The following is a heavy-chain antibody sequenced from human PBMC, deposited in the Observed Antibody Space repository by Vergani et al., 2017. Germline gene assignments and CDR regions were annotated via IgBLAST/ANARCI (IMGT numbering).Heavy chain of an antibody. CDR2: IKSKSDGGTT. CDR1: GFTFSNGW. V-gene: IGHV3-15*01. J-gene: IGHJ5*02. D-gene: IGHD6-13*01. CDR3: TTGPGRSSWLNWFDP. Sequence: EVQLVESGGGLVKPGGSLRLSCAASGFTFSNGWMSWVRKAPGKGLEWVGRIKSKSDGGTTDYAAPVKGRFTISRDDSKNTLYLQMNSLKTEDTAVYYCTTGPGRSSWLNWFDPWGQGTLVTVSS.